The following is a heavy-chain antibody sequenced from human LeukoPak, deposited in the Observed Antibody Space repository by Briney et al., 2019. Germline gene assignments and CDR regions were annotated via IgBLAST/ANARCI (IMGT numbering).Heavy chain of an antibody. CDR1: GGTFSSYA. J-gene: IGHJ4*02. D-gene: IGHD5-24*01. CDR3: ARDRGDGYDYFDY. V-gene: IGHV1-69*04. CDR2: IIPIFGIA. Sequence: ASVKVSCKASGGTFSSYAISWVRQAPGQGLEWMGRIIPIFGIANYAQKFQGRVTITADKSTSTAYMELSNLRSEDTAVYYCARDRGDGYDYFDYWGQGTLVTVSS.